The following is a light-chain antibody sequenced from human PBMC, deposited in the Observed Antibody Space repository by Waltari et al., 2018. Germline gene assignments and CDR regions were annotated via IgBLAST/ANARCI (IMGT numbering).Light chain of an antibody. CDR2: KVS. Sequence: DVVLTHSPLSLPVTLGQPASISCRSSHSLRNTDGNTYLNWFHQRPRQSPRRLIYKVSNRDSGVPDRFSGSGAVTDFTLRISRVEAEDVGLYFCFQGTHWPPYTFGQGTKLEIK. J-gene: IGKJ2*01. CDR1: HSLRNTDGNTY. V-gene: IGKV2-30*01. CDR3: FQGTHWPPYT.